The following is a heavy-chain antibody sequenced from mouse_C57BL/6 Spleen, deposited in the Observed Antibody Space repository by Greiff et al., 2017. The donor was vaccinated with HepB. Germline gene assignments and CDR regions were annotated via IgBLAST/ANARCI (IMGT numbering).Heavy chain of an antibody. V-gene: IGHV1-82*01. Sequence: QVQLKESGPELVKPGASVKISCKASGYAFSSSWMNWVKQRPGKGLEWIGRIYPGDGDTNYNGKFKGKATLTADKSSSTTYMQLSSLTSEDSAVYFCAREDSNYGRGFAYWGQGTLVTVSA. J-gene: IGHJ3*01. CDR2: IYPGDGDT. CDR1: GYAFSSSW. CDR3: AREDSNYGRGFAY. D-gene: IGHD2-5*01.